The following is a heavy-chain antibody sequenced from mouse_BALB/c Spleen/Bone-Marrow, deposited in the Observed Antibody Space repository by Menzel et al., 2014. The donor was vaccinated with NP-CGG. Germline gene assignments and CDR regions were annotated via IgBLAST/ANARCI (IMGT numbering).Heavy chain of an antibody. D-gene: IGHD1-1*01. Sequence: EVKLVESGPDLVKPSQSLSLTCTVTGYSITSGYSWHWIRQFPGNKLEWMGYIRYSGSTNYNPSLKSRISITRDTSKNQFFLQLNSVTTEDTATYCCARRGSSTYWYFDVWGAGTTVTVSS. V-gene: IGHV3-1*02. CDR3: ARRGSSTYWYFDV. CDR2: IRYSGST. CDR1: GYSITSGYS. J-gene: IGHJ1*01.